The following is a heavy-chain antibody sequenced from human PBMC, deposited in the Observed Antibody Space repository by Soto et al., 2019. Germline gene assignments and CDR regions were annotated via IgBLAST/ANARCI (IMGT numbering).Heavy chain of an antibody. CDR1: GGSISSGDYY. CDR2: IYYSGST. CDR3: ASYDFWSVMGFQH. J-gene: IGHJ1*01. D-gene: IGHD3-3*01. Sequence: SETLSLTCTVSGGSISSGDYYWSWIRQPPGKGLEWIGYIYYSGSTYYNPSLKSRVTISVDTSKNQFSLKLSSVTAADTAVYYCASYDFWSVMGFQHWGQGTLVTVSS. V-gene: IGHV4-30-4*01.